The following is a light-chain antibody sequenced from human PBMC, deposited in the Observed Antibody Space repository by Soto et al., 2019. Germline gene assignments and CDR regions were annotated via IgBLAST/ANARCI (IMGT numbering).Light chain of an antibody. Sequence: IQLTQSPSSLSASVGDRVTITCRASQGIGSYLAWYQQKPGEAPKLLIYAACTLQSGVPSRFSGSGSGTDFAITISSLQAEDFATYYCHQLSSYPSTFGGGTKVEIK. CDR3: HQLSSYPST. J-gene: IGKJ4*01. V-gene: IGKV1-9*01. CDR1: QGIGSY. CDR2: AAC.